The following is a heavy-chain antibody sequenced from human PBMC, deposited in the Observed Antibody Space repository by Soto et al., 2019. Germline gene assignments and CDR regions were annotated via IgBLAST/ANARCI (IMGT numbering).Heavy chain of an antibody. V-gene: IGHV4-61*01. CDR2: IYYSGST. CDR3: ARSIEPAAGWYFDV. D-gene: IGHD6-6*01. Sequence: SETLSLTCTVSGGSVSSVNYYWSWVRQPPGKGLEWIGYIYYSGSTSYSPSLKSRVAISLDTSKNQFSLMLSSVTASDTAVYYCARSIEPAAGWYFDVWGQGILVTVSS. CDR1: GGSVSSVNYY. J-gene: IGHJ4*02.